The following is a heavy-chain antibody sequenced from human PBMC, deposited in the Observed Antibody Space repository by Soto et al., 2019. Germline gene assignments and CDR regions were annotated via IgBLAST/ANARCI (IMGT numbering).Heavy chain of an antibody. D-gene: IGHD3-10*01. CDR3: ARRVIGSSRAFDI. J-gene: IGHJ3*02. V-gene: IGHV3-23*01. Sequence: GGSLRLSCAASGFAFTVHPMSWVRHAPEKGLEWVAGISDGGDLTYNADSVKGRFTISRDNSRNTLYLQMNSLRAEDTAVYYCARRVIGSSRAFDIWGQGTMVTVSS. CDR2: ISDGGDLT. CDR1: GFAFTVHP.